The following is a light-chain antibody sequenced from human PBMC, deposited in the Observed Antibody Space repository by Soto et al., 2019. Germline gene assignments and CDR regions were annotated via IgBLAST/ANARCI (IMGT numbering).Light chain of an antibody. Sequence: QSALTQPPSASGSPGQSVAISCTGTSSDVGGYNYVSWYQQHPGKDPKLMIYEVNKRPSGVPDRFSGSKSGNTASLTVSGLQAEDEADYYCSSYAGSSNVFGTGTKLTVL. CDR2: EVN. CDR3: SSYAGSSNV. V-gene: IGLV2-8*01. CDR1: SSDVGGYNY. J-gene: IGLJ1*01.